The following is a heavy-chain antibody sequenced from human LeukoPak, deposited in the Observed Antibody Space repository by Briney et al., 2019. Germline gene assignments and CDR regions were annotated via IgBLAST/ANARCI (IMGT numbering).Heavy chain of an antibody. V-gene: IGHV3-48*03. CDR2: ISSSGSTI. CDR1: GFTFSSYE. J-gene: IGHJ4*02. Sequence: GGSLRLSCAASGFTFSSYEMNWVRQAPGKGLEWVSYISSSGSTIYYADSVKGRFTISRDNAKNSLYLQMNSLRAEDTALYYCAKDSQGYCSSTSCSFSYFDYWGQGTLVTVSS. D-gene: IGHD2-2*01. CDR3: AKDSQGYCSSTSCSFSYFDY.